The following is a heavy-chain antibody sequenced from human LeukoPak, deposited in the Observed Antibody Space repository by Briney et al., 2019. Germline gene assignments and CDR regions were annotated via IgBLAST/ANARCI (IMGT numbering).Heavy chain of an antibody. CDR2: INPSGGST. V-gene: IGHV1-46*01. CDR1: GYTFTSYY. D-gene: IGHD3-16*02. Sequence: ASVKVSCKASGYTFTSYYMHWVRQAPGQGLEWMGIINPSGGSTSYAQKFQGRVTMTRDTSTSTVYMELSSLRSEDTAVYYCARQSYVWGNYRSDDALDIWGQGTMVTVSS. CDR3: ARQSYVWGNYRSDDALDI. J-gene: IGHJ3*02.